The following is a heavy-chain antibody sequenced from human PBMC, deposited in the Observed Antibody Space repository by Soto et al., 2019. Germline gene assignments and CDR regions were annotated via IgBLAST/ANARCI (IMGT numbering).Heavy chain of an antibody. D-gene: IGHD3-3*01. CDR3: ARDTFITIFGVVYNWFDP. V-gene: IGHV3-7*01. J-gene: IGHJ5*02. CDR2: IKQDGSEK. CDR1: GFTFSSYW. Sequence: GSLRLSCAASGFTFSSYWMSWVRQAPGKGLEWVANIKQDGSEKYYVDSVKGRFTISRDNAKNSLYLQMNSLRAEDTAVYYCARDTFITIFGVVYNWFDPWGQGTLVTVSS.